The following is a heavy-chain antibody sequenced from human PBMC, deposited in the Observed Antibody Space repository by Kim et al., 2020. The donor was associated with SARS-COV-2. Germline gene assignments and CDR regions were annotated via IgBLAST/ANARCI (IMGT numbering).Heavy chain of an antibody. V-gene: IGHV1-69*04. CDR2: IIPILGIA. D-gene: IGHD2-15*01. Sequence: SVKVSCKASGGTFSSYAISWVRQAPGQGLEWMGRIIPILGIANYAQKFQGRVTITADKSTSTAYMALSSLRSEDTAVYYCAREIVVVVAEGGMDVWGQGTTVTVS. J-gene: IGHJ6*02. CDR1: GGTFSSYA. CDR3: AREIVVVVAEGGMDV.